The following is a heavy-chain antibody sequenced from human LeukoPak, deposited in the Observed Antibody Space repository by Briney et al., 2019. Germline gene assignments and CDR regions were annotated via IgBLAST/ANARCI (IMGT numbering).Heavy chain of an antibody. D-gene: IGHD2-15*01. Sequence: GGSLRLSCAASGFTFSSYSMNWVRQAPGKGLEWVSYISSSSSTIYYADSVKGRFTISRDSAKNSLYLQMNSLRAEDTAVYYCVRRGPIGGYCSGGSCYPYYYYGMDVWGQGTTVTVSS. CDR1: GFTFSSYS. J-gene: IGHJ6*02. CDR3: VRRGPIGGYCSGGSCYPYYYYGMDV. V-gene: IGHV3-48*04. CDR2: ISSSSSTI.